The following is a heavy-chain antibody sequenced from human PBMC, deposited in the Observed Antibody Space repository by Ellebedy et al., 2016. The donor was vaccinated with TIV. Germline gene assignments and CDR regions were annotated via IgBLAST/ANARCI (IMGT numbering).Heavy chain of an antibody. V-gene: IGHV3-53*01. J-gene: IGHJ4*02. CDR2: IASGCST. Sequence: GESLKISCAASGVSISDTYMNWVRQAPGQGLEWVSVIASGCSTYYADSVKGRFPISRDNSQNTLFLQMNSLRADDTAVNYCARGPALRRWGRGTLVTVSS. CDR1: GVSISDTY. CDR3: ARGPALRR.